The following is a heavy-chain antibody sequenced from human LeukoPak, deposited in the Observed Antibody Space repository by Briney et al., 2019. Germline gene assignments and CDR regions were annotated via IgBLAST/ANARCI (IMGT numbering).Heavy chain of an antibody. D-gene: IGHD5-18*01. CDR3: ARYGYGRTIDY. CDR2: IYYLGST. CDR1: GGSISSYY. J-gene: IGHJ4*02. V-gene: IGHV4-59*01. Sequence: SETLSLTCTVSGGSISSYYWSWIRQPPGKGLEWIGYIYYLGSTNYNPSLKSRVTISVDTSNNQFSLNLRSVTAADTAVYYCARYGYGRTIDYWGQGTLVTVSS.